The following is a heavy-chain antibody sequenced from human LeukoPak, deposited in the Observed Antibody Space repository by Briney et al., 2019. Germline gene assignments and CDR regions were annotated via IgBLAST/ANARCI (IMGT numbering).Heavy chain of an antibody. D-gene: IGHD3-10*01. CDR2: ISANGSIT. CDR3: TRFGDYGEY. J-gene: IGHJ4*02. V-gene: IGHV3-23*01. Sequence: GGSLRLTCAASGFTFSSYEMNWVRQSPGQGLEWVSGISANGSITFYARSVRGRFTISRDNPQNTVYLQMNSLRAEDSALYYFTRFGDYGEYWGQGTLVTVSS. CDR1: GFTFSSYE.